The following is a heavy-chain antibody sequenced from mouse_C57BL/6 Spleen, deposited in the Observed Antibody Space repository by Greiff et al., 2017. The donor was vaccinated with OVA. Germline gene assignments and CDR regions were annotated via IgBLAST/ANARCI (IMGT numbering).Heavy chain of an antibody. CDR2: IRSKSNNYAT. D-gene: IGHD2-3*01. CDR1: GFSFNTYA. Sequence: EVNVVESGGGLVQPKGSLKLSCAASGFSFNTYAMNWVRQAPGKGLEWVARIRSKSNNYATYYADSVKDRFTISRDDSESMLYLQMNNLKTEDTAMYYCVRGLLRNYAMDYWGQGTSVTVSS. CDR3: VRGLLRNYAMDY. V-gene: IGHV10-1*01. J-gene: IGHJ4*01.